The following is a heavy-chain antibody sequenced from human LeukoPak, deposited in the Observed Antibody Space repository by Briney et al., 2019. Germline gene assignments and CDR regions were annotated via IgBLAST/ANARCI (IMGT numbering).Heavy chain of an antibody. J-gene: IGHJ4*02. CDR3: AKDHGSSDWYYFDY. CDR1: GFTFSSYW. V-gene: IGHV3-30*02. CDR2: IHYDGSNN. D-gene: IGHD6-13*01. Sequence: GGSLRLSCAASGFTFSSYWMSWVRQAPGKGLEWVAFIHYDGSNNYYADSVKGRFTISRDNSKNTLYLQMNTLRADDTAVYYCAKDHGSSDWYYFDYWGQGTLVTVSS.